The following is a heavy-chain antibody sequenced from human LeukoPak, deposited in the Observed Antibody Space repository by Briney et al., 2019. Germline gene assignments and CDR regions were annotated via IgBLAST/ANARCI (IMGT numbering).Heavy chain of an antibody. CDR3: ARDRLQYSYGYDY. V-gene: IGHV3-11*05. Sequence: GGSLRLSCAASGFTFSDFYMSWIRQAPGKVLEWVSYISSTGSYTDYADSVKGRFTISRDNAKNSLYLQMNSLRAEDTAVYYCARDRLQYSYGYDYWGQGTLVTVSS. D-gene: IGHD5-18*01. CDR2: ISSTGSYT. J-gene: IGHJ4*02. CDR1: GFTFSDFY.